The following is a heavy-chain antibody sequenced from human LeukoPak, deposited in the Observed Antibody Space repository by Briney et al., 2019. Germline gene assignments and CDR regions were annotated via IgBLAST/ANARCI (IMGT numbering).Heavy chain of an antibody. J-gene: IGHJ4*02. CDR3: ATDIPGLGVGGLDY. Sequence: GGSLRLSCAASGFTFSGAWMTWVRQGPGKGLEWVGRIKSDGTTDYATPVQGRFIISRDDSTDTVSLQMDSLRSDDTAVYFCATDIPGLGVGGLDYWGQGTPVIVSS. CDR1: GFTFSGAW. D-gene: IGHD3/OR15-3a*01. V-gene: IGHV3-15*01. CDR2: IKSDGTT.